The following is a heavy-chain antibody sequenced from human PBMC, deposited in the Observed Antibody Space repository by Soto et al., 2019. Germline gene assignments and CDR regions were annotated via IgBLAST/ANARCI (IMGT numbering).Heavy chain of an antibody. CDR1: GGSFSGYY. CDR3: ARHENRYSVSFYYYYGMDV. J-gene: IGHJ6*02. V-gene: IGHV4-34*01. D-gene: IGHD1-26*01. Sequence: SETLSLTCAVYGGSFSGYYWSWSRQPPGKGLEWIGSIYYSGSTYYNPSLKSPVTISVDTSKNQFSLKLSSVTAADTAVYYCARHENRYSVSFYYYYGMDVWGQGTTVTVSS. CDR2: IYYSGST.